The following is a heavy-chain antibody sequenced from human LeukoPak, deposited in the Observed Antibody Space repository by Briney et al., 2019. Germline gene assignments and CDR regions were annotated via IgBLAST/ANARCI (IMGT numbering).Heavy chain of an antibody. D-gene: IGHD6-13*01. CDR3: AREGLRSSSWYKGWFDP. CDR2: IYYSGST. CDR1: SGSISNGGYY. J-gene: IGHJ5*02. V-gene: IGHV4-31*03. Sequence: SETPSLTCTVSSGSISNGGYYWSWIRQHPGKGLEWIGYIYYSGSTYYNPSLKSRVTISVDTSKNQFSLKLSSVTAADTAEYYCAREGLRSSSWYKGWFDPWGQGTLVTVSS.